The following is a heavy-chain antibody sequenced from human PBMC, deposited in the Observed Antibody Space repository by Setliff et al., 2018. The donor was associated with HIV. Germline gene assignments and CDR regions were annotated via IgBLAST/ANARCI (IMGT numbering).Heavy chain of an antibody. CDR3: ARDNVRGPTNAMDV. D-gene: IGHD3-10*01. Sequence: ASVTVSCKASGYRFSTFGISWVRQAPGQGLEWMGWISGYNADTDYAQKFQGRVSMTTDISTNTAYMELRSLRSDDTAVYYCARDNVRGPTNAMDVWGQGTTVTVSS. CDR1: GYRFSTFG. V-gene: IGHV1-18*01. J-gene: IGHJ6*02. CDR2: ISGYNADT.